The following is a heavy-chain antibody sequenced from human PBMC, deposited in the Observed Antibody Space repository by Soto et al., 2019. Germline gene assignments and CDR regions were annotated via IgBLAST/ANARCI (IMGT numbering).Heavy chain of an antibody. CDR2: NYYRGST. V-gene: IGHV4-59*11. CDR3: AIDGREASGMDV. CDR1: GGSISSHY. J-gene: IGHJ6*02. D-gene: IGHD1-26*01. Sequence: PSETLSLTCTVSGGSISSHYWSWVRQAPGKGLEWIGHNYYRGSTNYNPSLRSRSTISVDTSKNQFSLKLNSVTNADAAVYYCAIDGREASGMDVWGQGTKVTVSS.